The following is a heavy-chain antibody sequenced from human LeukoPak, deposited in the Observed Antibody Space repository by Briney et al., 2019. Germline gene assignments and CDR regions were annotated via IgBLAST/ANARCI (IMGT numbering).Heavy chain of an antibody. D-gene: IGHD6-19*01. J-gene: IGHJ4*02. CDR3: ASYSSGWYDY. CDR1: GFTFSSYG. CDR2: ISGSGGST. Sequence: GGSLRLSCAASGFTFSSYGMSWVRQAPGKGLEWVSAISGSGGSTYYADSVKGRFTISRDNAKNSLYLQMNSLRAEDTAVYYCASYSSGWYDYWGQGTLVTVPS. V-gene: IGHV3-23*01.